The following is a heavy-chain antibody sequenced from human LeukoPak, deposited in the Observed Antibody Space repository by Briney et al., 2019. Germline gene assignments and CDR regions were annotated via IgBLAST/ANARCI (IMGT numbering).Heavy chain of an antibody. Sequence: PSQTLSLTCTVSGGSISSGSYYWSWIRQPPWKGLEWIGYIYYSGSTNYNPSLKSRVTISVDTSKNQFPLKLSSVTAADTAVYYCAREYCGGDCYPDYWGQGTLVTVSS. CDR1: GGSISSGSYY. CDR2: IYYSGST. V-gene: IGHV4-61*01. J-gene: IGHJ4*02. D-gene: IGHD2-21*02. CDR3: AREYCGGDCYPDY.